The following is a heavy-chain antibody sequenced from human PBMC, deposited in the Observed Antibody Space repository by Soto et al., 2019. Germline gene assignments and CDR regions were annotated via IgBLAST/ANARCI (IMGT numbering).Heavy chain of an antibody. Sequence: SETLSLTCAFSCGSIISSNWWSWVRQPPGKGLEWIGEIYHSGSTNYNPSLKSRVTISVDKSKNQFSLKLSSVTAADTAVYYCARGDYGGNLRGYYYYGMDVWGQGTTVTVSS. CDR3: ARGDYGGNLRGYYYYGMDV. J-gene: IGHJ6*02. V-gene: IGHV4-4*02. CDR1: CGSIISSNW. CDR2: IYHSGST. D-gene: IGHD4-17*01.